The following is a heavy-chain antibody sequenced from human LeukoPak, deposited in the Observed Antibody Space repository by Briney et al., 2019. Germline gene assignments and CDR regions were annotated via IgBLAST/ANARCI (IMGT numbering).Heavy chain of an antibody. D-gene: IGHD3-10*01. V-gene: IGHV3-7*01. Sequence: GGSLRLSCAASGFTFSSYWMSWVRQAPGKGLEWAANIKQDGSEKYYVDSVKGRFTISRDNAKNSLYLQMNSLRAEDTAVYYCARELLWFGELVDYYYYMDVWGKGTTVTVSS. CDR1: GFTFSSYW. J-gene: IGHJ6*03. CDR3: ARELLWFGELVDYYYYMDV. CDR2: IKQDGSEK.